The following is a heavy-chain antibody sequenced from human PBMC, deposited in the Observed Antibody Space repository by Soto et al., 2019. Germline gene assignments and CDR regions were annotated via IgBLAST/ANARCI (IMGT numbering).Heavy chain of an antibody. CDR1: GFTFSSYS. D-gene: IGHD3-10*01. J-gene: IGHJ4*02. V-gene: IGHV3-21*01. Sequence: ESGGGLVKPGGSLRLSCAASGFTFSSYSMNWVRQAPGKGLEWVSSISSSSSYIYYADSVKGRFTISRDNAKNSLYLQMNSLRAEDTAVYYCARDNGSGSYYKRGLVDYWGQGTLVTVSS. CDR2: ISSSSSYI. CDR3: ARDNGSGSYYKRGLVDY.